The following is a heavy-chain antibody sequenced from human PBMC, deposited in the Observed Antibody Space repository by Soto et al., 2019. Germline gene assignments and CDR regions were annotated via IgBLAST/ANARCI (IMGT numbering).Heavy chain of an antibody. J-gene: IGHJ4*02. CDR3: ASAWFRELKDFDD. CDR1: GFTFSDHY. V-gene: IGHV3-72*01. CDR2: IRTKANSYTT. Sequence: EVQLVESGGGLVQPGGSLRLSCAASGFTFSDHYMEWFRQAPWMGLEWVGRIRTKANSYTTEYGASVKGSFTISRDDSKQSLSLQMNSVKTEDTAVYYCASAWFRELKDFDDWGQGTMGTVSS. D-gene: IGHD3-10*01.